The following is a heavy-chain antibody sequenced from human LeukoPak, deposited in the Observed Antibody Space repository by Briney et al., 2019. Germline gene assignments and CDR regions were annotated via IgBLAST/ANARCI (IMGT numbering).Heavy chain of an antibody. CDR1: GFTFSSYE. D-gene: IGHD4-17*01. V-gene: IGHV3-48*03. Sequence: GGSLRLSCAASGFTFSSYEMNWVRQAPGKGLEWVSYISSSGSTIYYADSVKGRFTISRDNSKNTLYLQMNSLRAEDTAVYYCARDGVTTVRFDYWGQGTLVTVSS. CDR2: ISSSGSTI. J-gene: IGHJ4*02. CDR3: ARDGVTTVRFDY.